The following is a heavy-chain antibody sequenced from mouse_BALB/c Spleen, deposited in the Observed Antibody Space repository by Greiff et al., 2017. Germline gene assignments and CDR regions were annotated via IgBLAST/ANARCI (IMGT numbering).Heavy chain of an antibody. V-gene: IGHV1-54*01. CDR1: GYAFTNYL. CDR2: INPGSGGT. Sequence: VQRVESGAELVRPGTSVKVSCKASGYAFTNYLIEWVKQRPGQGLEWIGVINPGSGGTNYNEKFKGKATLTADKSSSTAYMQLSSLTSDDSAVYFCATNSYFDYWGQGTTLTVSS. J-gene: IGHJ2*01. D-gene: IGHD4-1*01. CDR3: ATNSYFDY.